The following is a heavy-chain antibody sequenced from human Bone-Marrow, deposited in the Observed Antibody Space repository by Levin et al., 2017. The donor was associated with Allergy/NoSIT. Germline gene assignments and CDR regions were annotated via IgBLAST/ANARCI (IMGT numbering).Heavy chain of an antibody. CDR1: GFVFGSFG. CDR2: ISSDVNEK. Sequence: GESLKISCAASGFVFGSFGIHWVRQAPGKGLEWVAVISSDVNEKYYADSVKGRFTISRDSSKNTVYLDMNNLRTDDTAIYYCAKDSYYDSSGSLDYWGQGTLVSVSS. CDR3: AKDSYYDSSGSLDY. D-gene: IGHD3-22*01. J-gene: IGHJ4*02. V-gene: IGHV3-30*18.